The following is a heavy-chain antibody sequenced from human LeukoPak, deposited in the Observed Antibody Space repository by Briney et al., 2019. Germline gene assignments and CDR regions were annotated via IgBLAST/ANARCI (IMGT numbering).Heavy chain of an antibody. J-gene: IGHJ1*01. CDR3: ARDAGYGDYVLYFQH. V-gene: IGHV1-2*02. CDR2: INPNSGGT. Sequence: GASVKVSCKASGYTFTGYYMHWVRQAPGQGLEWMGWINPNSGGTNYAQKLQGRVTMTTDTSTSTAYMELRSLRSDDTAVYYCARDAGYGDYVLYFQHWGQGTLVTVSS. CDR1: GYTFTGYY. D-gene: IGHD4-17*01.